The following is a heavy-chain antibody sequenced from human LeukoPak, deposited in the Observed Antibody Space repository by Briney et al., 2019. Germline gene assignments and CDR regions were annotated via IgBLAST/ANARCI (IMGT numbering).Heavy chain of an antibody. CDR2: IYPGDSDS. D-gene: IGHD5-18*01. V-gene: IGHV5-51*01. J-gene: IGHJ4*02. Sequence: GESLKIYCEGSDSYSSTYWVGGLRQMPGKGLEWMGIIYPGDSDSKYSPSFQGQVTFTGDKSINTGYLRWRSLQASDTAMYGGARRDTDSELDDWGQGTLVTVSS. CDR1: DSYSSTYW. CDR3: ARRDTDSELDD.